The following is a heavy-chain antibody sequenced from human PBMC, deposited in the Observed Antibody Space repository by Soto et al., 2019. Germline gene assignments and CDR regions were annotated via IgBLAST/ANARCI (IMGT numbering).Heavy chain of an antibody. V-gene: IGHV3-30*18. CDR1: GFTFSSYG. CDR2: ISYDGSNK. J-gene: IGHJ6*02. Sequence: PGGSLRLSCAASGFTFSSYGMHWVRQAPGKGLEWVAVISYDGSNKYYADSVKGRFTISRDNSKNTLYLQMNSLRAEDTAVYYCAKDGYCISTSCQGLYYYGMDVWGQGTTVTVSS. D-gene: IGHD2-2*03. CDR3: AKDGYCISTSCQGLYYYGMDV.